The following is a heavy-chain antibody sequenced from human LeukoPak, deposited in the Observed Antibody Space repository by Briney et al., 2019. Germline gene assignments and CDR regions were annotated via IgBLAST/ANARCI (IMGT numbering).Heavy chain of an antibody. CDR3: LGDPFYDNSAYPT. Sequence: GGSLRLSCAASGFTFSTSAMSWVRQAPGKGLEWVSAISQSGASTYYADSVKGRFTISRDNSKNTLYLEMNSLRAEDGAIYYFLGDPFYDNSAYPTWGQGTLVTVSS. V-gene: IGHV3-23*01. D-gene: IGHD3-22*01. CDR1: GFTFSTSA. J-gene: IGHJ5*02. CDR2: ISQSGAST.